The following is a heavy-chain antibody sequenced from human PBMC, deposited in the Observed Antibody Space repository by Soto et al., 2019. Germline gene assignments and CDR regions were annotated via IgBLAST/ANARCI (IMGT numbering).Heavy chain of an antibody. Sequence: EVQLVESGGGLVQPGRSLRLSCAASGFTFDDYAMHWVRQAPGKGLEWVSGISWNSGSIGYADSVKGRFTISRDNAKNSLYLQMNSLRAEDTALYYCAKDGGSYGDYHGGDAFDIWGQGTMVTVSS. CDR1: GFTFDDYA. CDR3: AKDGGSYGDYHGGDAFDI. D-gene: IGHD4-17*01. CDR2: ISWNSGSI. V-gene: IGHV3-9*01. J-gene: IGHJ3*02.